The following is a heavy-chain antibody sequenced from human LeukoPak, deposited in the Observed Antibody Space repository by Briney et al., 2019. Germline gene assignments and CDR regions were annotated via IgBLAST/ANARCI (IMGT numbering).Heavy chain of an antibody. Sequence: GGSLRLSCAASGFTFSSCAMNWVRQASGKGLEWVSTISGSGDSTYYADSVKARFTISRDNSKNTLYLQMNSLRAEDTAVYYCAKAVTTWYYFDYWGQGTLVTVSS. CDR3: AKAVTTWYYFDY. V-gene: IGHV3-23*01. J-gene: IGHJ4*02. D-gene: IGHD4-17*01. CDR1: GFTFSSCA. CDR2: ISGSGDST.